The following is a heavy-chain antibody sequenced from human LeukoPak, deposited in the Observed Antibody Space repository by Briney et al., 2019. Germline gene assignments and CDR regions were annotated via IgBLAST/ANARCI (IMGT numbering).Heavy chain of an antibody. CDR1: GGSISSGGYY. CDR3: AGVPLLMVYAIENAFDV. CDR2: IYYSGST. Sequence: SGTLSLTCTVSGGSISSGGYYWSWIRQHPGKGLEWIGYIYYSGSTYYNPSLKSRVTISVDTSKNQFSLKLSSVTAADTAVYYCAGVPLLMVYAIENAFDVWGQGTMVTVSS. J-gene: IGHJ3*01. V-gene: IGHV4-31*03. D-gene: IGHD2-8*01.